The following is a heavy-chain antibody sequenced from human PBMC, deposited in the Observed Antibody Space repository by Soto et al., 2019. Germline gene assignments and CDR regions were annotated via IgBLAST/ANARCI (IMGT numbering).Heavy chain of an antibody. CDR3: ARQRWLQLSYYYGMDV. CDR1: GFTFSSYA. J-gene: IGHJ6*02. CDR2: ISYDGSNK. V-gene: IGHV3-30-3*01. Sequence: PGGSLRLSCAASGFTFSSYAMHWVRQAPGKGLEWVAVISYDGSNKYYADSVKGRFTISRDNSKNTLYLQMNSLRAEDTAVYYCARQRWLQLSYYYGMDVWGQGTRVTVSS. D-gene: IGHD5-12*01.